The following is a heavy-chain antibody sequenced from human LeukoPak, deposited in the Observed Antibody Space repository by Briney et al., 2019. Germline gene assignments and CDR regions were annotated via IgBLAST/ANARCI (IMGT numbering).Heavy chain of an antibody. CDR1: GFTFSDSA. Sequence: PGESLRLSCAASGFTFSDSAMSWVRLVPGKGLEWVSGISSSGGDTPYADSVKGRFTISRDNSKNKVYLQMNSLRAEDTAVYYCAKKNPGLNPFDYWGQGTLVTVSS. J-gene: IGHJ4*02. D-gene: IGHD1-14*01. V-gene: IGHV3-23*01. CDR3: AKKNPGLNPFDY. CDR2: ISSSGGDT.